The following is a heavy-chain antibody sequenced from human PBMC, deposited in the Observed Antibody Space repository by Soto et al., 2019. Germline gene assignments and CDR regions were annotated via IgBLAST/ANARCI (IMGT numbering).Heavy chain of an antibody. J-gene: IGHJ4*02. Sequence: QVQLQESGPGLVKPSQTLSLTCTVSGGSISSGGYYWSWIRQHPGKGLEWIGYIYYSGSTYYNPSLKSRVTIAVDTSKNQFSLKLSSVTAADTAVYYCARVGWVGAWGWNWDYWGQGTLVTVSS. CDR3: ARVGWVGAWGWNWDY. V-gene: IGHV4-31*03. D-gene: IGHD1-26*01. CDR1: GGSISSGGYY. CDR2: IYYSGST.